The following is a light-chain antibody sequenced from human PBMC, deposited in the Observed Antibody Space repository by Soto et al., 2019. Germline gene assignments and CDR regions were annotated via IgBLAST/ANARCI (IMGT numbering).Light chain of an antibody. V-gene: IGKV3D-15*01. J-gene: IGKJ2*01. Sequence: EIVMTQSPATLSVSPGGTATLSCRASQSLSSNLAWYQQKPGQAPRLLIYGASTRATGIPARFSGSGSGTEFTLTISSLQSEDFAVYYCQQYIDWPPYTFGQGTKVDIK. CDR3: QQYIDWPPYT. CDR1: QSLSSN. CDR2: GAS.